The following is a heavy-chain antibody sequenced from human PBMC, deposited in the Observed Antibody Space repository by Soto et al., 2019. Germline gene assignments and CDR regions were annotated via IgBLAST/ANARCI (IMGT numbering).Heavy chain of an antibody. CDR3: ARGHIVVVTAPNPYYYYGMDV. Sequence: SETLSLTCAVSGGSISSSNWWSWVRHPPGKGLEWIGEIYHSGSTNYNPSLKSRVTISVDKSKNQFSLKLSSVTAADTAVYYCARGHIVVVTAPNPYYYYGMDVWGQGTTVT. V-gene: IGHV4-4*02. CDR1: GGSISSSNW. J-gene: IGHJ6*02. CDR2: IYHSGST. D-gene: IGHD2-21*02.